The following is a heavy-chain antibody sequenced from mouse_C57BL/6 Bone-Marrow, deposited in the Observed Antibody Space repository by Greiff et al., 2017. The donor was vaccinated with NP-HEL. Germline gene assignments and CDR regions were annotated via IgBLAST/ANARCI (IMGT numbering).Heavy chain of an antibody. V-gene: IGHV5-6*01. CDR3: ARPRYYGSYYYAMDY. CDR2: ISSGGSYT. J-gene: IGHJ4*01. Sequence: EVMLVESGGDLVKPGGSLKLSCAASGFTFSSYGMSWVRQTPDKRLEWVATISSGGSYTYYPDSVKGRFTISRDNAKNTLYLQMSSLKSEDTAMYYCARPRYYGSYYYAMDYWGQGTSVTVSS. D-gene: IGHD1-1*01. CDR1: GFTFSSYG.